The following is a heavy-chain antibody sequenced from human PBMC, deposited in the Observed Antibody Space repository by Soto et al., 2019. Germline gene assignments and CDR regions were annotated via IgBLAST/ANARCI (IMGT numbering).Heavy chain of an antibody. CDR3: ARGTLAAKIVVVVAAMWLCDY. CDR1: GFTFSSYG. D-gene: IGHD2-15*01. Sequence: QVQLVESGGGVVQPGRSLRLSCAASGFTFSSYGMHWVRQAPGKGLEWVAVIWYDGSNKYYADSVKGRFTISRDNSKNTLYLQMNSLRAEDTAVYYCARGTLAAKIVVVVAAMWLCDYWGQGTLVTVSS. J-gene: IGHJ4*02. V-gene: IGHV3-33*01. CDR2: IWYDGSNK.